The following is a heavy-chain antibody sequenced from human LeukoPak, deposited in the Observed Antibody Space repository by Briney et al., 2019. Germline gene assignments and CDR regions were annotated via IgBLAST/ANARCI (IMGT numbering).Heavy chain of an antibody. Sequence: PGRSLRLSCAASGFTFDDYAMHWVRQAPGKGLEWVSGISWNSGSIGYADSVKGRFTISRDNAKNSLYLQMNSLRAEDTALYYCAKDKSLTGPFDYWGQGTLVTVSS. CDR2: ISWNSGSI. J-gene: IGHJ4*02. D-gene: IGHD3-9*01. CDR3: AKDKSLTGPFDY. CDR1: GFTFDDYA. V-gene: IGHV3-9*01.